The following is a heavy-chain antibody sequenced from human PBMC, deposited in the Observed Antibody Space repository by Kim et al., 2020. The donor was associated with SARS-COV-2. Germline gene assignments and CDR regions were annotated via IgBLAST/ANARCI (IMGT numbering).Heavy chain of an antibody. V-gene: IGHV3-33*01. J-gene: IGHJ6*02. Sequence: SNKYNADSVKGRFTISRDNSKNTLYLKMNSLRAEDTAVYYCATESGSTGRWGQGTTVTVSS. D-gene: IGHD2-2*01. CDR2: SNK. CDR3: ATESGSTGR.